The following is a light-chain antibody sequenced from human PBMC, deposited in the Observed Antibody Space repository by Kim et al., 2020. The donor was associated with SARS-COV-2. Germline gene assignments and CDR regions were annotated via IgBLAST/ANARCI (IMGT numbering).Light chain of an antibody. V-gene: IGLV3-19*01. J-gene: IGLJ3*02. CDR2: GKN. CDR1: RLKSYY. Sequence: VALRQRVRITCQGARLKSYYARWYQQKPGLAPVRVIYGKNNRPSGIPDRFSGSSSGNTASLTITGAQAEDEADYYCNSRDSSGNLVFGGGTQLTVL. CDR3: NSRDSSGNLV.